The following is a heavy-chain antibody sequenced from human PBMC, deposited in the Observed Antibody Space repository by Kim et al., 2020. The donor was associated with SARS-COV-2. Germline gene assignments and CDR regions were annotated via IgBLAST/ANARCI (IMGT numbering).Heavy chain of an antibody. V-gene: IGHV4-61*01. CDR2: IYYSGST. CDR1: GGSVSSGSYY. Sequence: SETLSLTCTVSGGSVSSGSYYWSWIRQPPGKGLEWIGYIYYSGSTNYNPSLKSRVTISVDTSKNQFSLKLSSVTAADTAVYYCARADIVVVVAAHWGQGT. D-gene: IGHD2-15*01. J-gene: IGHJ4*02. CDR3: ARADIVVVVAAH.